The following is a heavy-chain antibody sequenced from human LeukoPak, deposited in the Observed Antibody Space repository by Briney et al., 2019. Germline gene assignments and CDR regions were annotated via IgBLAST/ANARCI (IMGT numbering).Heavy chain of an antibody. CDR2: IYSGGST. CDR3: ARDVNSGSPPGTDAFDI. D-gene: IGHD1-26*01. CDR1: GFTFSNAW. V-gene: IGHV3-53*01. J-gene: IGHJ3*02. Sequence: GGSLRLSCAASGFTFSNAWMSWVRQAPGKGLEWVSVIYSGGSTYYAESVKGRFTISRDNSKNTLYLQMNSLRAEDTAVYYCARDVNSGSPPGTDAFDIWGQGTMVTVSS.